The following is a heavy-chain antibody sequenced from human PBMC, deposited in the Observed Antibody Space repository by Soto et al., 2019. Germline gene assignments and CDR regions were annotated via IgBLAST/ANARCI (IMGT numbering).Heavy chain of an antibody. CDR1: GGSFSGYY. V-gene: IGHV4-34*01. CDR2: IDHTGST. D-gene: IGHD5-12*01. CDR3: ARGKGYTGYDRFDP. J-gene: IGHJ5*02. Sequence: SETLSLTCAVYGGSFSGYYWSWIRQSPKKGLEWIGEIDHTGSTNYNPSLKSRVSISIDTSKNQFSLRLSSVTAADTAVYYCARGKGYTGYDRFDPWGQGTLVTVSS.